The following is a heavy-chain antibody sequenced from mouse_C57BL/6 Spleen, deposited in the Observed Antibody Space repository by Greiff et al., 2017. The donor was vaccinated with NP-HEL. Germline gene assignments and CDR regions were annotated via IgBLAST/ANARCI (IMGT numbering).Heavy chain of an antibody. J-gene: IGHJ3*01. D-gene: IGHD2-2*01. V-gene: IGHV1-69*01. CDR1: GYTFTSYW. Sequence: QVQLQQPGAELVMPGASVKLSCKASGYTFTSYWMHWVKQRPGQGLEWIGEIDPSDSYTNYNQKFKGKSTLTVDKSSSTAYMQLSSLTSEDSAVYYCARSGYDGSPFAYWGQGTLVTVSA. CDR2: IDPSDSYT. CDR3: ARSGYDGSPFAY.